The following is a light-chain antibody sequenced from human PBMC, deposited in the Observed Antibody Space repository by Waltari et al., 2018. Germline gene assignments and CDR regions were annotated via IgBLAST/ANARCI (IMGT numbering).Light chain of an antibody. CDR1: QDINHY. CDR2: AVS. J-gene: IGKJ5*01. V-gene: IGKV1-9*01. CDR3: QQLKGFPIT. Sequence: DIQLTQSPPFLSASVGDTVTTTSRASQDINHYLAWYQQKSGKAPNHLIYAVSTLRSGVPSRFSGSASGTEFTLTINSLQPEDFATYYCQQLKGFPITFGQGTRLEIK.